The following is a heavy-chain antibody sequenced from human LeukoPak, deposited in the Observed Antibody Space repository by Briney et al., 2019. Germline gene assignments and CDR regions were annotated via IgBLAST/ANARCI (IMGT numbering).Heavy chain of an antibody. J-gene: IGHJ4*02. CDR2: ISNSGGST. D-gene: IGHD3-22*01. CDR1: GFTFSSYA. Sequence: GGSLRLSCAASGFTFSSYAVSWVRQGPGKGLEWVSAISNSGGSTYYADSVKGRFTISKDNSKNTLYLEMNSLSAEDTAVYYCAKKASSGYYYAFDYWGQGTLVTVSS. CDR3: AKKASSGYYYAFDY. V-gene: IGHV3-23*01.